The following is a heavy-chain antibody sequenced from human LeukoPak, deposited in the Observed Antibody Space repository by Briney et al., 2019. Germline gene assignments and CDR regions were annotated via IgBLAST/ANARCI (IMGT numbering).Heavy chain of an antibody. CDR2: ISAYNGNT. CDR3: ARHSPYYYGSGSYYYYFDY. Sequence: PGASVKVSCKASGYTFTSYGISWVRQAPGQGLEWMGWISAYNGNTNYAQKSQGRVTMTTDTSTSTAYMELRSLRSDDTAVYYCARHSPYYYGSGSYYYYFDYWGQGTLVTVSS. V-gene: IGHV1-18*01. J-gene: IGHJ4*02. CDR1: GYTFTSYG. D-gene: IGHD3-10*01.